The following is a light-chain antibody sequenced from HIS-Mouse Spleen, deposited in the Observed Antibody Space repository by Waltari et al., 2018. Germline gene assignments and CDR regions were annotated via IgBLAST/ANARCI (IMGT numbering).Light chain of an antibody. CDR1: SSNIGSNY. CDR2: RNK. CDR3: AAWDDSLSGRV. J-gene: IGLJ3*02. V-gene: IGLV1-47*01. Sequence: QSVLTQPPSASGTPGQRVTISCSGSSSNIGSNYVYWYQQLPGTAPKLLIYRNKQRPSGVPDRVAGSKSGTSASLAISGLRSEDEADYYCAAWDDSLSGRVFGGGTKLTVL.